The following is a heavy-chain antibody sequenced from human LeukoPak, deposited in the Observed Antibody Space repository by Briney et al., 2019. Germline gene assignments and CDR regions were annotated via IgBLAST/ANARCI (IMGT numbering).Heavy chain of an antibody. CDR3: AKGNWNHRYRGTGMDV. Sequence: GGSLRLSCAASGFTFDDYAVHWVRQAPGKGLEWVSLISGDGGSTYYADSVKGRFTISRDNSKNSLYLQMDSLRTEDTALYYCAKGNWNHRYRGTGMDVWGQGTTVTVSS. D-gene: IGHD1-1*01. CDR2: ISGDGGST. CDR1: GFTFDDYA. V-gene: IGHV3-43*02. J-gene: IGHJ6*02.